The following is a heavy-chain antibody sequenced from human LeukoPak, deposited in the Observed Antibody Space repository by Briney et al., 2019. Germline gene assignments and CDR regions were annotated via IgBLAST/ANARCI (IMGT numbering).Heavy chain of an antibody. Sequence: GGSLRLSCSASGFTFSTYWMNWVRQAPGKGLEWVANIKQDGSEKNYVDSVKGRFTISRDNAKNSLYLQMNSLRAEDTAVYYCAREDGSFHNWGRGILVTVSS. CDR1: GFTFSTYW. J-gene: IGHJ4*02. CDR2: IKQDGSEK. CDR3: AREDGSFHN. V-gene: IGHV3-7*01.